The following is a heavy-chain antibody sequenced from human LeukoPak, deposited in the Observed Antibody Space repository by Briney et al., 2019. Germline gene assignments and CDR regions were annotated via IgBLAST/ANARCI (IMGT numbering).Heavy chain of an antibody. J-gene: IGHJ4*02. D-gene: IGHD3-10*01. Sequence: SETLSLTCTVSGGSISSSSYYWGWIRQPPGKGLEWIGSIYHSGSTYYNPSLKSRVTISVDTSKNQFSLKLSSVTAADMAVYYCARGSFRVITDYWGQGTLVTVSS. V-gene: IGHV4-39*07. CDR3: ARGSFRVITDY. CDR2: IYHSGST. CDR1: GGSISSSSYY.